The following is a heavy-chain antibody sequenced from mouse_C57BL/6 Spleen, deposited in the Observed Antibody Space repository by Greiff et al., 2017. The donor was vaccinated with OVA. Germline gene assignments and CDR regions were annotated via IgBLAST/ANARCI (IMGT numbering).Heavy chain of an antibody. D-gene: IGHD1-1*01. Sequence: VQRVESGPGLVAPSLSLSITCTVSGFSLTSYGVDWVRQPPGKGLEWLGVIWGGGSTNYNSALMSRLSISKDNSKSQVFLKMNSLQTDDTAMYYCAKQGYYGSSELVWYFDVWGTGTTVTVSS. J-gene: IGHJ1*03. CDR2: IWGGGST. CDR1: GFSLTSYG. CDR3: AKQGYYGSSELVWYFDV. V-gene: IGHV2-9*01.